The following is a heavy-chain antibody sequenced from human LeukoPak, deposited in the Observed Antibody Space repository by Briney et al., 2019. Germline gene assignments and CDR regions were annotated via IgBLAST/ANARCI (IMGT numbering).Heavy chain of an antibody. CDR3: TGSFGELTFFDY. CDR1: GFTFGDYA. D-gene: IGHD3-10*01. CDR2: IRSKAYGGTT. V-gene: IGHV3-49*04. J-gene: IGHJ4*02. Sequence: GGSLRLSCTASGFTFGDYAMSWVSQAPGKGVEWVGFIRSKAYGGTTEYAASVKGRFTISRDDSKSIAYLQMKSLKTEDTAVYYCTGSFGELTFFDYWGQGTLVTVSS.